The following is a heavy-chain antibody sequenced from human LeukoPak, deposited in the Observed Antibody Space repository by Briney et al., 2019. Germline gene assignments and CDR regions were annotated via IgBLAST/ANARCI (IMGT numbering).Heavy chain of an antibody. V-gene: IGHV3-20*04. CDR2: INWNGGST. CDR3: ARVSSSGWYYYYYYYMDV. D-gene: IGHD6-19*01. J-gene: IGHJ6*03. CDR1: GFTFDDYG. Sequence: GGSLRLSCAASGFTFDDYGMSWVRQAPGKGLEWVSGINWNGGSTGYADSVKGRCTISRDNAKNSLYLQMNSLRAEDTALYYCARVSSSGWYYYYYYYMDVWGKGTTVTVSS.